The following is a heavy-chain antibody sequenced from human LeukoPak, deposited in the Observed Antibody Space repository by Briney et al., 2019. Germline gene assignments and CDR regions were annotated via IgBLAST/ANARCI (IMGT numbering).Heavy chain of an antibody. V-gene: IGHV1-2*02. Sequence: EASVKVSCKASGYTFTAHFIHWIRQAPGQGLEWMGSINPNGGGTIYAQKFQGRVTMTRDTSISSAYMELNSLRSDDTAVYYCARFDLLRYFDWPNRRIYGMDVWGQGTTVTVSS. CDR3: ARFDLLRYFDWPNRRIYGMDV. CDR2: INPNGGGT. D-gene: IGHD3-9*01. CDR1: GYTFTAHF. J-gene: IGHJ6*02.